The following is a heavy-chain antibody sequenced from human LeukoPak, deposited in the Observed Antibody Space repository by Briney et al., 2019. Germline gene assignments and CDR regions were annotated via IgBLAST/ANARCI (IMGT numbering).Heavy chain of an antibody. CDR1: GYSFTSYW. CDR3: ARAGYDTSGYYYWIDY. D-gene: IGHD3-22*01. CDR2: IYPGDSDT. J-gene: IGHJ4*02. Sequence: GESLKISCKGSGYSFTSYWIGWVRQMPGKGLEWMGIIYPGDSDTRYSPSFQGQVTISADKSISTAYLQWSSLKAPDTAMYYCARAGYDTSGYYYWIDYWGQGTLVTVSS. V-gene: IGHV5-51*01.